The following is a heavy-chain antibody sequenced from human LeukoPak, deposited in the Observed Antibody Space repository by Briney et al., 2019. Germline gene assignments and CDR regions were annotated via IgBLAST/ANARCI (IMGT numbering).Heavy chain of an antibody. V-gene: IGHV3-48*03. CDR3: AELGITMIGGV. CDR1: GFTFSSFA. CDR2: ISSSGSTI. D-gene: IGHD3-10*02. J-gene: IGHJ6*04. Sequence: GGSLTLSCVASGFTFSSFAMAWVRQAPGKGLEWVSYISSSGSTIYYADSVKGRFTISRDNAKNSLYLQMNSLRAEDTAVYYCAELGITMIGGVWGKGTTVTISS.